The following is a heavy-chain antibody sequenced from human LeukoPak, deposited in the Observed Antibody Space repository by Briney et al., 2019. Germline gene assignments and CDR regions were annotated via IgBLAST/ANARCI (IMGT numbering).Heavy chain of an antibody. V-gene: IGHV3-23*01. CDR3: GRAGVDTRGHYQGFDY. CDR1: GYTFNIHG. D-gene: IGHD3-16*02. J-gene: IGHJ4*02. Sequence: PGGSLRLSCAASGYTFNIHGMNWVRQAPGKGPEWVSGIGPSGDKTYYADSVKGRFTISRENAKNSLYLQMNSLTAEDTALYYCGRAGVDTRGHYQGFDYWGQGTLVTVSS. CDR2: IGPSGDKT.